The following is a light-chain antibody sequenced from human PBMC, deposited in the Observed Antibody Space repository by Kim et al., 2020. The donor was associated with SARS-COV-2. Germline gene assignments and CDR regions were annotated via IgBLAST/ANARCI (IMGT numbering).Light chain of an antibody. CDR2: DVS. CDR3: GSNTSSHTVV. V-gene: IGLV2-14*03. J-gene: IGLJ2*01. CDR1: SMDVVGYDY. Sequence: GQSITTSCTGTSMDVVGYDYVSWSQQHPGKAPKLMIYDVSNRPSGVSNRFSGPKSVNTASLTISGLQAEDEADYYCGSNTSSHTVVFGGGTKLTVL.